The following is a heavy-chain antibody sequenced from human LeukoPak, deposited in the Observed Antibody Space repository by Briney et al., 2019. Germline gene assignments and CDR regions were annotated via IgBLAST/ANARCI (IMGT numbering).Heavy chain of an antibody. V-gene: IGHV4-59*01. J-gene: IGHJ6*02. CDR3: ARSYRDYGDYVCGMDV. CDR1: GGSISSYY. D-gene: IGHD4-17*01. CDR2: IYYSGST. Sequence: SETLSLTCTVSGGSISSYYWSWIRQPPGKGLEWIGYIYYSGSTNYNPSLKSRVTISVDTSKNQFSLKLSSVTAADTAVYYCARSYRDYGDYVCGMDVWGQGTTVTVSS.